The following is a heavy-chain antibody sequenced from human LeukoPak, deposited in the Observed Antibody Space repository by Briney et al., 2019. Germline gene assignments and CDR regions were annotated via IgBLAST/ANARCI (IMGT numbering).Heavy chain of an antibody. CDR2: INHSGST. CDR3: ARGPQRYCSGGSCYSRYFQH. CDR1: GGSISDYY. V-gene: IGHV4-34*01. J-gene: IGHJ1*01. Sequence: ETSETLSLTCTVSGGSISDYYWSWIRQPPGKGLEWIGEINHSGSTNYNPSLKSRVTISVDTSKNQFSLKLSSVTAADTAVYYCARGPQRYCSGGSCYSRYFQHWGQGTLVTVSS. D-gene: IGHD2-15*01.